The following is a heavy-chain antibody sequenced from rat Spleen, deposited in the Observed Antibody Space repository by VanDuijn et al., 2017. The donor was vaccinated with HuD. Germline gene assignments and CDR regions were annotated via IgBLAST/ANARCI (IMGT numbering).Heavy chain of an antibody. CDR3: AREVGYVYYGLSFDC. V-gene: IGHV5S13*01. CDR2: ISSGGGGI. Sequence: EVQLVDHGGVLVQPGRSLKLSCAPSGFTFSDYAMAWVRQAPKKGLEWVASISSGGGGIYYLDSVKGRFTISRDNARNTLYLQMSKLGSEDTAIYYCAREVGYVYYGLSFDCWGQGVMVTVSS. D-gene: IGHD1-6*01. J-gene: IGHJ2*01. CDR1: GFTFSDYA.